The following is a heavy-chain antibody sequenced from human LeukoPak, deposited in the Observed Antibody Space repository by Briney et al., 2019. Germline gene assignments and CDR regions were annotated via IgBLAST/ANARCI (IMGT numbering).Heavy chain of an antibody. D-gene: IGHD3-10*01. CDR1: GYTPTELS. CDR3: AAAVTMVRGVIITNPSDYYGMDV. V-gene: IGHV1-24*01. J-gene: IGHJ6*02. CDR2: FDPEDGET. Sequence: ASVKVSCKVSGYTPTELSMHWVRQAPGKGLEWMGGFDPEDGETIYAQKFQGRVTMTEDTSTDTAYMELSSLRSEDTAVYYCAAAVTMVRGVIITNPSDYYGMDVWGQGTTVTVSS.